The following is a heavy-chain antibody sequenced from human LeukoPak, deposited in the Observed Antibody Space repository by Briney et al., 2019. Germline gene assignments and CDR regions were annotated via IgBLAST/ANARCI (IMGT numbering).Heavy chain of an antibody. CDR3: ARGTMITFGGVIAPDYFDY. D-gene: IGHD3-16*02. CDR2: IYYSGST. J-gene: IGHJ4*02. CDR1: GGPISSYY. V-gene: IGHV4-59*01. Sequence: SETLSLTCTVSGGPISSYYWRWIRQPPGKGLEWIGYIYYSGSTNYNPSLKSRVTISVDTSKNQFSLKLSSVTAADTAVYYRARGTMITFGGVIAPDYFDYWGQGTLVTVSS.